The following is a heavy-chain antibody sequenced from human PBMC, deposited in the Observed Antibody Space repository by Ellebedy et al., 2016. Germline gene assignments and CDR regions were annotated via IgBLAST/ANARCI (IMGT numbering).Heavy chain of an antibody. Sequence: ASVKVSXXASGYTFTSYGISWVRQATGQGLEWMGWMNPNSGNTGYAQKFQGRVTMTRNTSISTAYMELSSLRSEDTAVYYCARDSPIHDYGGNGAEYFQHWGQGTLVTVSS. J-gene: IGHJ1*01. CDR3: ARDSPIHDYGGNGAEYFQH. CDR1: GYTFTSYG. D-gene: IGHD4-23*01. CDR2: MNPNSGNT. V-gene: IGHV1-8*02.